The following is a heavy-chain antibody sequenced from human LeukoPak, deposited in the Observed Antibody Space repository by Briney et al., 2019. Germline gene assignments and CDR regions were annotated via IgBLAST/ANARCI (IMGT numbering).Heavy chain of an antibody. D-gene: IGHD6-13*01. V-gene: IGHV3-48*01. CDR3: ARSRPGTEAGQPNFDY. CDR2: ISSISSII. J-gene: IGHJ4*02. Sequence: PGGSLRLSCAASGFTFSSYSMSWVRQAQGKGLERVSYISSISSIIYYADSVKGRFTISRDNAKGSLYLQMNSLRAEDTAVYYCARSRPGTEAGQPNFDYWGQGTLVTVSS. CDR1: GFTFSSYS.